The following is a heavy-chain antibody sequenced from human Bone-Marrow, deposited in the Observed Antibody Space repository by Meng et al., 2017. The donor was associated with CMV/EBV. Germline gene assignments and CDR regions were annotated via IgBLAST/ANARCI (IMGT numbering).Heavy chain of an antibody. CDR2: ISWNSGTI. V-gene: IGHV3-9*01. Sequence: SLKISCAASGFTVSSNYMSWVRQAPGKGLEWVSGISWNSGTIGYADSVKGRFTISRDNAKNSLYLQMNSLRTEDTALYYCAKDVGFPYSPSWYYFDSWGQGTLVTVSS. CDR1: GFTVSSNY. CDR3: AKDVGFPYSPSWYYFDS. D-gene: IGHD6-13*01. J-gene: IGHJ4*01.